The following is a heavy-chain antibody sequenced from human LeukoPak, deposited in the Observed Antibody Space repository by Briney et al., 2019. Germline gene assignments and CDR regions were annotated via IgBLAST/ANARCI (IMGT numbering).Heavy chain of an antibody. Sequence: GGSLRLSCAGSGFTVSSSYMSWVRQAPGKGLEWVANIKQDGSEKYYVDSVKGRFTISRDNAKNSLYLQMNSLRVDDTAVYYCVRNLGGPLDCWGRGTLVTVSS. CDR3: VRNLGGPLDC. CDR2: IKQDGSEK. CDR1: GFTVSSSY. V-gene: IGHV3-7*01. J-gene: IGHJ4*02. D-gene: IGHD3-16*01.